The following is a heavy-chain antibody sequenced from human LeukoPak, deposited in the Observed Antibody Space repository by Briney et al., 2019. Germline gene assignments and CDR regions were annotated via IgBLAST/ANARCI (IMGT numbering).Heavy chain of an antibody. D-gene: IGHD6-19*01. V-gene: IGHV1-8*01. J-gene: IGHJ6*02. CDR2: MNPNSGNT. CDR1: GYTFTSYD. CDR3: ARGGDSGWYLRYYYYYGMDV. Sequence: ASVTVSCKASGYTFTSYDINWVRQAPGQGLEWMGWMNPNSGNTGYTQKFQGRVTMTRNTSISTAYMELSSLRSEDTAVYYCARGGDSGWYLRYYYYYGMDVWGQGTTVTVSS.